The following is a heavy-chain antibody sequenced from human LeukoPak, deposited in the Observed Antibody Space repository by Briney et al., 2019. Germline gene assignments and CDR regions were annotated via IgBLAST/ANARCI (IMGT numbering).Heavy chain of an antibody. CDR3: AAVGYYDSSGYYVHVDY. V-gene: IGHV1-58*02. Sequence: ASVKVSCKASGFTFTSSAMQWVRPARGQRLEWIGWIVVGSGNTNYAQKFQERVTITRDMSTSTAYMELSSLRSEDTAVYYCAAVGYYDSSGYYVHVDYWGQGTLVTVSS. D-gene: IGHD3-22*01. J-gene: IGHJ4*02. CDR2: IVVGSGNT. CDR1: GFTFTSSA.